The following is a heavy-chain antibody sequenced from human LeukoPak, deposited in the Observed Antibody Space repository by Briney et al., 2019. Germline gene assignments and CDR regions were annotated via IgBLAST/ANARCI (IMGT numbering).Heavy chain of an antibody. Sequence: ASVKVSCKASGFTFTSYDINWVRQATGQGLEWMGWMNPNSGNTGYAQKFQGRVTMTRNTSISTAYMELSSLRSDDTAVYYCANVYYDSSGPPDYWGQGTLVTVSS. CDR1: GFTFTSYD. CDR2: MNPNSGNT. J-gene: IGHJ4*02. CDR3: ANVYYDSSGPPDY. D-gene: IGHD3-22*01. V-gene: IGHV1-8*01.